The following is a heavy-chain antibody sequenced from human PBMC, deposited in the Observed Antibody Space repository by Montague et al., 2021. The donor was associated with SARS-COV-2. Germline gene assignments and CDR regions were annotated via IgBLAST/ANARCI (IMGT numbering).Heavy chain of an antibody. CDR3: AKDRQLVGDDAFDI. V-gene: IGHV3-23*01. Sequence: SLRLSYSASGFTFSSYAMSWVRQAPGKGLEWVSTISISDGNTYYAASVKGRFTISRDKSKNTLYLQMNSLRAEDTAVYYCAKDRQLVGDDAFDIWGQGTLVTVSS. D-gene: IGHD6-13*01. CDR2: ISISDGNT. CDR1: GFTFSSYA. J-gene: IGHJ3*02.